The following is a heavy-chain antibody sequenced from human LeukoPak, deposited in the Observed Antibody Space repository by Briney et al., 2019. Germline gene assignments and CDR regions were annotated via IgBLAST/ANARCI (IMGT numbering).Heavy chain of an antibody. CDR1: GFTFRSYW. CDR3: ARGFGFGEFYYFDY. Sequence: GGSLRLSCEASGFTFRSYWMSWVRQAPGKGLEWVATIKQDGSEKYYVNSVKGRFTISRDNAKNSLYLQMNSLRAEDTAVYYCARGFGFGEFYYFDYWGQGTLVTVSS. D-gene: IGHD3-10*01. V-gene: IGHV3-7*01. CDR2: IKQDGSEK. J-gene: IGHJ4*02.